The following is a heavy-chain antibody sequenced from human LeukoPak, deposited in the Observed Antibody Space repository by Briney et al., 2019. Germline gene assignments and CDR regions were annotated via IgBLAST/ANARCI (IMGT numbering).Heavy chain of an antibody. D-gene: IGHD3-3*01. J-gene: IGHJ4*02. Sequence: GGSLRLSCAASGFTFSSYAMSWVRQAPGKGLEWVSAISGSGGSTYYADSVKGRFTISRDNSKNTLYLQMNSLRAEDTAVYYCAKGTTIFGVVTYNYWGQGTLVTVSS. CDR1: GFTFSSYA. CDR2: ISGSGGST. V-gene: IGHV3-23*01. CDR3: AKGTTIFGVVTYNY.